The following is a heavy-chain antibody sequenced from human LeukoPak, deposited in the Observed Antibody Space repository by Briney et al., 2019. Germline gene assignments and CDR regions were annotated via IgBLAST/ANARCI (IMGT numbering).Heavy chain of an antibody. D-gene: IGHD3-22*01. J-gene: IGHJ4*02. CDR1: GYTFTGYH. CDR3: AREGASYYDSSGSLDY. V-gene: IGHV1-69*13. CDR2: IIPIFGTA. Sequence: SVKVSCKASGYTFTGYHMHWVRQAPGQGLEWMGGIIPIFGTANYAQKFQGRVTITADESTSTAYMELSSLRSEDTAVYYCAREGASYYDSSGSLDYWGQGTLVTVSS.